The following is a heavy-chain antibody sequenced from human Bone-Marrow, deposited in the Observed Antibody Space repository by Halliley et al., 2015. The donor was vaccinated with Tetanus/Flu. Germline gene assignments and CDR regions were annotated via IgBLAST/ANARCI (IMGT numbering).Heavy chain of an antibody. Sequence: LEWMGIIYPGDSETRYSPSSQGQVTISVDKAINTAYLQWTSLKASDTAMYYCARQGPLSGDAFDIWGQGTMVTVSS. CDR3: ARQGPLSGDAFDI. J-gene: IGHJ3*02. CDR2: IYPGDSET. V-gene: IGHV5-51*01. D-gene: IGHD6-25*01.